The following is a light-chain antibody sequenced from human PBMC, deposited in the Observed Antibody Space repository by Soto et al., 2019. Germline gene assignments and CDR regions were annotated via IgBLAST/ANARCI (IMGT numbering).Light chain of an antibody. V-gene: IGKV3-20*01. Sequence: ETVVTQSPVTLSVSPGDTATLSRRASQRVSNHFAWYQQKPGQAPRLLIYGASSRATGIPDRFSGSGSGTDFTLTISRLEPEDFAVYYCQQYGSSPGTFGQGTKVDIK. CDR2: GAS. CDR3: QQYGSSPGT. J-gene: IGKJ1*01. CDR1: QRVSNH.